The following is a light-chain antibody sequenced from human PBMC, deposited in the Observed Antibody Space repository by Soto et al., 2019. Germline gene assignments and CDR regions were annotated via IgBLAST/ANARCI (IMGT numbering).Light chain of an antibody. J-gene: IGLJ1*01. CDR2: DVN. CDR3: GSYGGSFYV. CDR1: SSDVGGYNY. V-gene: IGLV2-11*01. Sequence: QSALTQPHSVSGSPGQSVAISCSGTSSDVGGYNYVSWYQQHPGKAPKLIIFDVNKRPSGVPDRFSGSKSGSTASLTISGLQAEDEADYYCGSYGGSFYVVGTGTKLTVL.